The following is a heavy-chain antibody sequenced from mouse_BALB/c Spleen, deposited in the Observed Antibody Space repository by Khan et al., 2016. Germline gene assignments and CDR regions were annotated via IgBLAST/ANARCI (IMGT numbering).Heavy chain of an antibody. CDR2: INTYNGDT. D-gene: IGHD2-4*01. Sequence: VQLKQSGPELVKPGASVKISCKASGYSFTGYFINWVMQSHGKSLEWIGRINTYNGDTFYNQKFKGKATLTVDKSSSTAHMELRSLASEDSAVYYWAIGFYDYDGFAYWGQGTLVTVSA. V-gene: IGHV1-20*02. CDR3: AIGFYDYDGFAY. CDR1: GYSFTGYF. J-gene: IGHJ3*01.